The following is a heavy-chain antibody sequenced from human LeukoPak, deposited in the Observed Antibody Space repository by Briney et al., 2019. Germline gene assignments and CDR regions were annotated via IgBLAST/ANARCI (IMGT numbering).Heavy chain of an antibody. CDR2: IYTSGST. J-gene: IGHJ4*02. V-gene: IGHV4-4*07. Sequence: PETLSLTCTVSGGSISSYYWSWIRQPAGKGLEWIGRIYTSGSTNYNPSLKSRVTMSVDTSKNQFSLKLSSVTAADTAVYYCARDTSTTYYDFWSGYQAGGFDYWGQGTLVTVSS. D-gene: IGHD3-3*01. CDR3: ARDTSTTYYDFWSGYQAGGFDY. CDR1: GGSISSYY.